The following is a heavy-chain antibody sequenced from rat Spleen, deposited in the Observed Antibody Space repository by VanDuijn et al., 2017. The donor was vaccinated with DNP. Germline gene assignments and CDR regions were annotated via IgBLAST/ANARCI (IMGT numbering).Heavy chain of an antibody. Sequence: EVQLVESGGDLVQPGGSLKLSCVASGFTFSYYWMAWVRQAPKKGLEWVATIFYDGARTYYRDSVKGRFTISRDNAKSTLYLQMNSLRSEDMATYYCARWSNFFDYWGQGVMVPVSS. CDR2: IFYDGART. V-gene: IGHV5-7*01. J-gene: IGHJ2*01. CDR3: ARWSNFFDY. CDR1: GFTFSYYW.